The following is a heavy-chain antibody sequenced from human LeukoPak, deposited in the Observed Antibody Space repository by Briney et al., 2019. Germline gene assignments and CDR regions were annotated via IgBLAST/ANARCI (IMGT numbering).Heavy chain of an antibody. Sequence: GGSLRLSCAASGFPFSSYEMNWVRQAPGKGLEWVSYISSSGNAIYYADSVKGRFTISRDNAKNSLYLQMNSLRAEDTAVYYCARVERYSYGSGWFDSWGQGTLVTVSS. CDR1: GFPFSSYE. D-gene: IGHD5-18*01. CDR3: ARVERYSYGSGWFDS. V-gene: IGHV3-48*03. CDR2: ISSSGNAI. J-gene: IGHJ5*01.